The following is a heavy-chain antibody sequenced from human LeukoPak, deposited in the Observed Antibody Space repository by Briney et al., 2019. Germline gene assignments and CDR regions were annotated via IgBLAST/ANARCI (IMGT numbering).Heavy chain of an antibody. D-gene: IGHD1-26*01. V-gene: IGHV3-21*01. CDR2: ISSGTYI. CDR3: AREEGSGTTGNYFDY. J-gene: IGHJ4*01. CDR1: GFTFSTYT. Sequence: GGSLRLSCAASGFTFSTYTMNWVRQAPGKGLKWVSSISSGTYIYFADSMKGRFTISRDNAKNSLYLQLNSLRAEDTAVYYCAREEGSGTTGNYFDYWGHGTLVTVSS.